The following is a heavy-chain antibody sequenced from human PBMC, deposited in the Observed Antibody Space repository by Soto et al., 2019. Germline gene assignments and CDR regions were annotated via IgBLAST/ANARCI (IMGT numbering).Heavy chain of an antibody. D-gene: IGHD4-17*01. CDR1: GFNFSGSA. CDR3: CARGGDSLQDI. J-gene: IGHJ4*02. V-gene: IGHV3-73*01. CDR2: IRGRAKKYAT. Sequence: EVQLVESGGDLVQRGGSLKLSCTGLGFNFSGSALHWVRQPSGEGLEWLGRIRGRAKKYATSYATSVRGRFYLSRDDSKNTAYLQMNSLRDADTGVYFCCARGGDSLQDIWGQGTLVTVSS.